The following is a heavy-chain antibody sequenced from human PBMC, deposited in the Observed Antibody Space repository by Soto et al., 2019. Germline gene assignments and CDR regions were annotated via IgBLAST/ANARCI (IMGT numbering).Heavy chain of an antibody. CDR3: ASYDFWSGYYSSFDY. V-gene: IGHV4-39*01. CDR1: GGSISSYY. Sequence: PSETLSLTCTVSGGSISSYYWSWIRQPPGKGLEWIGSIYYSGSTYYNPSLKSRVTISVDTSKNQFSLKLSSVTAADTAVYYCASYDFWSGYYSSFDYWGQGTLVTVSS. CDR2: IYYSGST. D-gene: IGHD3-3*01. J-gene: IGHJ4*02.